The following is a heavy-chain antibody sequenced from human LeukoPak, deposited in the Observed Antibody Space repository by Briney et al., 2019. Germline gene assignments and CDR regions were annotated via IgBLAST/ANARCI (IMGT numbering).Heavy chain of an antibody. CDR3: ARGGRIAAAVNH. V-gene: IGHV1-69*13. CDR1: GGTFSSYA. D-gene: IGHD6-13*01. J-gene: IGHJ5*02. Sequence: GASVKVSCKASGGTFSSYAISWVRQAPGQGLEWMGGIIPIFGTANYAQKFQGRVTITADESTSTAYMELSSLRSEDTAVYYCARGGRIAAAVNHWGQGTLVTVSS. CDR2: IIPIFGTA.